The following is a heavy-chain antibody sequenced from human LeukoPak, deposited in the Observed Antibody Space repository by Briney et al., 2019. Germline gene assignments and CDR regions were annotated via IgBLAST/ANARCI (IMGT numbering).Heavy chain of an antibody. J-gene: IGHJ4*02. CDR3: ALLAYCSSTSCYNRDY. CDR1: GFTFSSYA. V-gene: IGHV3-30-3*01. Sequence: GRSLRLSCAASGFTFSSYAMHWVRQAPGKGLEWVAVISYDGSNKYYADSVKGRFTISRDNSKNTLYLQMNSLRAEDTAVYYCALLAYCSSTSCYNRDYWGQGTLVTVSS. D-gene: IGHD2-2*02. CDR2: ISYDGSNK.